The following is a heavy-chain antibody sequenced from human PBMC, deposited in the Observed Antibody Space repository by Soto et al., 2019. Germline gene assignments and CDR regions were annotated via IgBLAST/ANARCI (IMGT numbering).Heavy chain of an antibody. Sequence: GESLKISCQGSGYSFAGHWTSWVRQMPGKGLEWMGRIDPSDSYTNYSPSFEGHVTMSADTSVNTAYLQWRGLRASDTAIYFCARLKVGATSDYWGQGTLVTVSS. J-gene: IGHJ4*02. D-gene: IGHD1-26*01. V-gene: IGHV5-10-1*01. CDR3: ARLKVGATSDY. CDR2: IDPSDSYT. CDR1: GYSFAGHW.